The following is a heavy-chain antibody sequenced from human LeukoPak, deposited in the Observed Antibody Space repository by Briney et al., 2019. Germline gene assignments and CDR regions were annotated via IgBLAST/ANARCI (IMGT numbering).Heavy chain of an antibody. J-gene: IGHJ6*02. CDR2: INHSGST. D-gene: IGHD6-13*01. Sequence: PSETLSLTCAVYGGSFSGYYWSWIRQPPGKELEWIGEINHSGSTNYNPSLKSRVTISVDTSKNQFSLKLSSVTAADTAVYYCARGRDSSSWYSYYYGMDVWGQGTTVTVSS. V-gene: IGHV4-34*01. CDR1: GGSFSGYY. CDR3: ARGRDSSSWYSYYYGMDV.